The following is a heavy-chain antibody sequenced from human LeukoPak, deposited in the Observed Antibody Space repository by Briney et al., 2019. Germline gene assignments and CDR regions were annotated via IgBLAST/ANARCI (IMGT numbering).Heavy chain of an antibody. CDR3: ARGDPESYYYYYMDV. Sequence: GGSLRLSCAASGFTFSSYSMNWVRQAPGKGLEWVSYISSSSSTKYYADSMKGRFTISRDNAKNSLYLQMNSLRAEDTAVYYCARGDPESYYYYYMDVWGKGTTVTVSS. CDR2: ISSSSSTK. CDR1: GFTFSSYS. J-gene: IGHJ6*03. D-gene: IGHD2-21*02. V-gene: IGHV3-48*01.